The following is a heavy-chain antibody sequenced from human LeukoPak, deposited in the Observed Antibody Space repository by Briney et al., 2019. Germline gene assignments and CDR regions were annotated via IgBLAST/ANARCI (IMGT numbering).Heavy chain of an antibody. CDR1: GFTFSSYA. V-gene: IGHV3-23*01. Sequence: GGSLRLSCAASGFTFSSYAMSWVRQAPGKGLEWVSGISWSSGSIGYADSVKGRFTIPRDNAKNSLYLQMNSLRAEDTAVYYCARDLYYYDSSGYYWGQGTLVTVSS. D-gene: IGHD3-22*01. CDR2: ISWSSGSI. CDR3: ARDLYYYDSSGYY. J-gene: IGHJ4*02.